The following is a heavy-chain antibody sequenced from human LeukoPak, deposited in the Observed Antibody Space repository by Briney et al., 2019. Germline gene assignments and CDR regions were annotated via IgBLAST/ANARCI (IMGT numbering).Heavy chain of an antibody. V-gene: IGHV1-2*02. J-gene: IGHJ5*02. CDR3: ARVRPGYCSGGSCGNWFDP. D-gene: IGHD2-15*01. Sequence: ASVKVSCKASGYTFTGYYMHWVRQAPGQGLEWMGWINPNSGGTNYAQKFQGRVTMTRDTSIRTAYMELSRLRSDDTAVYYCARVRPGYCSGGSCGNWFDPWGQGTLVTVSS. CDR2: INPNSGGT. CDR1: GYTFTGYY.